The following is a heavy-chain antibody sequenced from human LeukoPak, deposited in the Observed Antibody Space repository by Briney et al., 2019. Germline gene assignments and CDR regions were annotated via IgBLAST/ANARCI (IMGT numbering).Heavy chain of an antibody. D-gene: IGHD1-14*01. CDR2: IYTSGST. J-gene: IGHJ6*02. Sequence: PSETLSLTCTVSGESFSNYYWSRIRQPAGKGLEWIGRIYTSGSTNYNPSVKSRVTMSVDTSNNQFSLKLTSVTAADTAVYYCARQPPQYYGMDVWGQGTTVTVSS. V-gene: IGHV4-4*07. CDR3: ARQPPQYYGMDV. CDR1: GESFSNYY.